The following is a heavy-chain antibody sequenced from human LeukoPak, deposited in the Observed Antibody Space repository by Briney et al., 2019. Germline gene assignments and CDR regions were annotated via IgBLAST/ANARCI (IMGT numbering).Heavy chain of an antibody. J-gene: IGHJ4*02. CDR1: GFTFSSYG. CDR2: IIISGSST. V-gene: IGHV3-23*01. Sequence: GGSLRLSCAASGFTFSSYGMSWVRQAPGKGLEWVSTIIISGSSTYHADSVKGRFTISRDNSKNTLYLQMSSLRAEDTAVYFCATKTAFDYWGQGALVTVSS. CDR3: ATKTAFDY. D-gene: IGHD5-18*01.